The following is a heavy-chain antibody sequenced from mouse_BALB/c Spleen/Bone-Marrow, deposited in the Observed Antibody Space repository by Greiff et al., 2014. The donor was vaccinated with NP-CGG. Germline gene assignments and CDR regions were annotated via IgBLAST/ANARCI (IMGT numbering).Heavy chain of an antibody. CDR1: GFDFSRYW. Sequence: EVQRVESGGGLVQPGGSLKLSCAASGFDFSRYWMSWVRQAPGKGLEWIGEINPDSSTINYTPSLKDKFIISRDNAKNTLYLRMSKVRSEDTALYYCARLGWFAWFAYWGQGTLVTVSA. J-gene: IGHJ3*01. CDR3: ARLGWFAWFAY. V-gene: IGHV4-1*02. D-gene: IGHD1-1*02. CDR2: INPDSSTI.